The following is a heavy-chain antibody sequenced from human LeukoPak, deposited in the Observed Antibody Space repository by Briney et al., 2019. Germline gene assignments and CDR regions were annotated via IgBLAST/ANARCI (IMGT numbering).Heavy chain of an antibody. CDR3: ARVVGMSPGNYYYYYGMDV. V-gene: IGHV1-18*04. D-gene: IGHD1-14*01. CDR2: ISAYNGNT. Sequence: ASVKDSCKASGYTFTGYYMHWVRQAPGQGLEWMGWISAYNGNTNYAQKLQGRVTMTTDTSTSTAYMELRSLRSDDTAVYYCARVVGMSPGNYYYYYGMDVWGQGTTVTVSS. CDR1: GYTFTGYY. J-gene: IGHJ6*02.